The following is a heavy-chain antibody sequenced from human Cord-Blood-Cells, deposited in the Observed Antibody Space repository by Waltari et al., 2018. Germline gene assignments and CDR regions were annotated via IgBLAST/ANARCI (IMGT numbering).Heavy chain of an antibody. CDR1: GGSFSGYY. J-gene: IGHJ4*02. D-gene: IGHD6-13*01. V-gene: IGHV4-34*01. CDR2: INHSGST. Sequence: VQLQQWGPGLLKPSETLSLTCAVYGGSFSGYYWSWIRQPPGKGLERIGEINHSGSTNYNPPLKIRVTIAVDTSKNQFSLKLSSVTAADTAVYSCASSEGYSSSLDYWGQGTLVTVSS. CDR3: ASSEGYSSSLDY.